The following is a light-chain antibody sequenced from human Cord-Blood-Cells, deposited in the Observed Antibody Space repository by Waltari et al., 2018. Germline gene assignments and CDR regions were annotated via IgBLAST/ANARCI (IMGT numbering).Light chain of an antibody. J-gene: IGLJ3*02. CDR3: CSYAGSSTV. Sequence: QSALTQPASVSGSPGQSITISCTGTSSYVGSYNLVTWYQQHPGKAPKLMFYEGNKRPSGVSILFSGSQSGNTASRTISGLQAEDEADYYCCSYAGSSTVFGGGTKLTVL. V-gene: IGLV2-23*01. CDR1: SSYVGSYNL. CDR2: EGN.